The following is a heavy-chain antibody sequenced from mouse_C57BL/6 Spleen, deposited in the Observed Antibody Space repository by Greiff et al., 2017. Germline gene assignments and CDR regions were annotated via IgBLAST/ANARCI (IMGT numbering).Heavy chain of an antibody. CDR1: GYTFTDYE. D-gene: IGHD2-4*01. CDR3: TRSTMITTILDY. J-gene: IGHJ2*01. V-gene: IGHV1-15*01. Sequence: VQLQQSGAELVRPGASVTLSCKASGYTFTDYEMHWVKQTPVHGLEWIGAIDPETGGTAYHQKFKGKAILTADKSSSTSYMELRSLTSEDSAVDYCTRSTMITTILDYWGQGTTLTVSS. CDR2: IDPETGGT.